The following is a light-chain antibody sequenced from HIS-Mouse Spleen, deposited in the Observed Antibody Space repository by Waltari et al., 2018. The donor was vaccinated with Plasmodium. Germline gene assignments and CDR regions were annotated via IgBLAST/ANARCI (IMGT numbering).Light chain of an antibody. CDR3: LQDYNYPYT. J-gene: IGKJ2*01. CDR2: AAS. Sequence: AIQMTQSPSSLSASVGDRVTITCRASQGIRNDLGWYQQKPGKAPKLLISAASSLQSGVPSRFSGSGSGTDFTLTISSLQPEYFATYYCLQDYNYPYTFGQGTKLEIK. CDR1: QGIRND. V-gene: IGKV1-6*01.